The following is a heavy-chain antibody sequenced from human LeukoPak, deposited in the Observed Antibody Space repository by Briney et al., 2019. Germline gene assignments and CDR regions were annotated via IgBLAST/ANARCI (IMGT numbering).Heavy chain of an antibody. Sequence: SETLSLTCAVYGGSFSGYYWSWIRQPPGKGLEWIGEINHSGSTNYNPSLKSRVTISVDTSKNQFSLKLSSVTAADTAVYYCARANDYGGNFRFDYWGQGTLVTVSS. J-gene: IGHJ4*02. CDR1: GGSFSGYY. D-gene: IGHD4-23*01. V-gene: IGHV4-34*01. CDR3: ARANDYGGNFRFDY. CDR2: INHSGST.